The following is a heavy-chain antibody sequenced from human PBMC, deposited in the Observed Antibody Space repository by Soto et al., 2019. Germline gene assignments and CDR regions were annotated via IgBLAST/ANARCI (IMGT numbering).Heavy chain of an antibody. D-gene: IGHD1-26*01. V-gene: IGHV3-30*18. CDR1: GFSFSNYG. CDR2: ISYDGSNK. J-gene: IGHJ4*02. Sequence: GGSLRLSCAASGFSFSNYGMHWVRQAPGKGLEWVALISYDGSNKYYEDSVKGRFSISRDNSKNTVYLQMNSLRPEDTAVYYCAKARPYSGSSPIDHWGQGALVTVSS. CDR3: AKARPYSGSSPIDH.